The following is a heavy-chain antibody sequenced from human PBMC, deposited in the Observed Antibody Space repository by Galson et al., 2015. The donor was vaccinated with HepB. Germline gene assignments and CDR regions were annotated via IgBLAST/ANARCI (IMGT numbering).Heavy chain of an antibody. J-gene: IGHJ1*01. CDR2: ISSSSSTI. D-gene: IGHD3-10*01. CDR3: ARGGPWFGERTEYFQN. V-gene: IGHV3-48*04. CDR1: GFTFSSQS. Sequence: SLRLSCAASGFTFSSQSMNWVRQAPGKGLEWISCISSSSSTIYYADSVKGRFIVSRDNARMSVFLQMNSLRGEDTAVYYCARGGPWFGERTEYFQNWGRGTLVTVSS.